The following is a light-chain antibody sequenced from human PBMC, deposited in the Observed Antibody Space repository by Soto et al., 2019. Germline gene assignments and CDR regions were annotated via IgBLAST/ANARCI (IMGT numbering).Light chain of an antibody. J-gene: IGKJ5*01. V-gene: IGKV1-33*01. CDR2: DAS. CDR3: QQYDNIPRVIT. Sequence: DIQMTQSPSSLSASEGDRVTITCQASQDISDSLNWFQQKPGKAPKLLIYDASNLETGVPSRFSGSGFGTHFTFTISGLQPEDIATYYCQQYDNIPRVITFGQGTRLEIK. CDR1: QDISDS.